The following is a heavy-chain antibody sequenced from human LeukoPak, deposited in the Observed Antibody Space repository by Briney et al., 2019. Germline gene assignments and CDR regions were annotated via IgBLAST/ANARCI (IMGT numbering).Heavy chain of an antibody. V-gene: IGHV4-34*01. D-gene: IGHD6-6*01. J-gene: IGHJ4*02. Sequence: SETLSLTCAVYGGSFSGYYWSWIRQPPGKGLEGIGEINHSGSTNYNPSLKSRVTISVDASKNQFSLKLSSVTAADTAVYYCARASRGIAARGLDYWGQGTLVTVSS. CDR2: INHSGST. CDR1: GGSFSGYY. CDR3: ARASRGIAARGLDY.